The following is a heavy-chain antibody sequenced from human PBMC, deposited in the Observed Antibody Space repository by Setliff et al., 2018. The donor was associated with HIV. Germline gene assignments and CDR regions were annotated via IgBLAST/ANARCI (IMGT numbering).Heavy chain of an antibody. V-gene: IGHV1-18*01. CDR2: IATYNGNT. CDR1: GYTFNSYG. D-gene: IGHD6-19*01. Sequence: AASVKVSCKASGYTFNSYGISWVRQAPGQGPEWVGWIATYNGNTNYAQRLQGRVTLTTDTSTSTAYMELRSLRFDDTAVYFCARGVSQAYTYGSGAYYYFGFWGLGTLVTVSS. CDR3: ARGVSQAYTYGSGAYYYFGF. J-gene: IGHJ4*02.